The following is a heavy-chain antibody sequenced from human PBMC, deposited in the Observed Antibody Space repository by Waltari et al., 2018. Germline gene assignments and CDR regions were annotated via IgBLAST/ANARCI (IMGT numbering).Heavy chain of an antibody. D-gene: IGHD2-15*01. Sequence: QVQLQQWGAGLLKPSETLSLTCAVYGGSFSGYYWSWIRQPPGKGLEWIGEINHSGSTNYNPSLESRVTISVDTSKNQFSLKLSSVTAADTAVYYCARGGVVVVAAIDYWGQGTLVTVSS. CDR1: GGSFSGYY. V-gene: IGHV4-34*01. J-gene: IGHJ4*02. CDR3: ARGGVVVVAAIDY. CDR2: INHSGST.